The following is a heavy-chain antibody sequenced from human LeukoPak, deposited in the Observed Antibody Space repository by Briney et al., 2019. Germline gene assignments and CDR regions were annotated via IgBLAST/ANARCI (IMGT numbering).Heavy chain of an antibody. CDR2: IYTSGST. D-gene: IGHD3-22*01. CDR1: GGSISSGSYY. J-gene: IGHJ4*02. Sequence: TLSLTCTVSGGSISSGSYYWSWIRQPAGKGLEWIGRIYTSGSTNYNPSLKSRVTISVDTSKNQFSLKLSSVTAADTAVYYCARTLYYYDSSGYDTFDYWGQGTLVTVPS. CDR3: ARTLYYYDSSGYDTFDY. V-gene: IGHV4-61*02.